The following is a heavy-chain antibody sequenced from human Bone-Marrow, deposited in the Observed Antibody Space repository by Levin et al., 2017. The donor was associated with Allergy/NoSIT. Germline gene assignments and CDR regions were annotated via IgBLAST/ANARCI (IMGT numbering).Heavy chain of an antibody. D-gene: IGHD5-18*01. V-gene: IGHV3-23*01. CDR2: IGDSGTNT. CDR1: GFTFSNFA. CDR3: AKDRDRYGWDFDY. J-gene: IGHJ4*02. Sequence: GWSLRLSCGASGFTFSNFAMNWVRQAPGKGLEWVSSIGDSGTNTYYADSVKGRFTISRDNSKDTLYLQMNSLRAEDTALYYCAKDRDRYGWDFDYWGQGTPVTVSS.